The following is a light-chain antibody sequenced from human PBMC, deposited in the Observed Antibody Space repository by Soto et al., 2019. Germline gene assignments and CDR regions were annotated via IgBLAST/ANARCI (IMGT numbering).Light chain of an antibody. CDR1: SSYFGTYNL. J-gene: IGLJ1*01. V-gene: IGLV2-23*01. CDR2: EAT. CDR3: CSYAGSSTFV. Sequence: QSVLTQPASVSGSPGQSMTISCTGTSSYFGTYNLVSWYQHHPGKAPKLLIYEATKRPPGVSDRFSGSKSGNTASLTISGLQAEDGADYYCCSYAGSSTFVFETGTKVTVL.